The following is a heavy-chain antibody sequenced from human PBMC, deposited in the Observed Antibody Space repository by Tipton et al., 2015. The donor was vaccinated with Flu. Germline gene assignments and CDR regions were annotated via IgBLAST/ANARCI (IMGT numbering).Heavy chain of an antibody. CDR2: IYYSGTT. Sequence: GLVKPSETLSLTCAVSGASVKSGTYYWTWIRQSPGEELEWIGNIYYSGTTKYNPSLKGRASIFIDTSKSQFSLKLSSVTAADTAVYYCARRDYSNYVSEPKNWFDPWGQGTLVTVSS. D-gene: IGHD4-11*01. CDR1: GASVKSGTYY. J-gene: IGHJ5*02. CDR3: ARRDYSNYVSEPKNWFDP. V-gene: IGHV4-61*01.